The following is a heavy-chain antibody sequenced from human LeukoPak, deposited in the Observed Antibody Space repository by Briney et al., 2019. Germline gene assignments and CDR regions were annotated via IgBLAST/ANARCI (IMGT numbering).Heavy chain of an antibody. CDR3: ARDLGGSSGY. V-gene: IGHV1-69*05. CDR2: IIPIFGTA. D-gene: IGHD2-15*01. J-gene: IGHJ4*02. Sequence: GASVKVSCKASGGTFSSYAISWVRQAPGQGLEWMGRIIPIFGTANYAQKFQGRVTITTDESTSTAYMELSSLRSEDTAVYCCARDLGGSSGYWGQGTLVTVSS. CDR1: GGTFSSYA.